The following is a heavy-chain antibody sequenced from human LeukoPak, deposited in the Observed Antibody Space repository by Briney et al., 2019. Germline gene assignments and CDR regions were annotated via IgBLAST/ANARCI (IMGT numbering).Heavy chain of an antibody. Sequence: GGSLRLSCAASGFTFSSYWMYWVRQAPGKGLVWVSRIYSDGSSTNYADSVKGRFTIYRDNAKNTLYLQMNSLRADDTAVYYCAKDLGRYRNNFFDYWGQGNLVTVSS. J-gene: IGHJ4*02. CDR2: IYSDGSST. V-gene: IGHV3-74*01. CDR3: AKDLGRYRNNFFDY. D-gene: IGHD2-15*01. CDR1: GFTFSSYW.